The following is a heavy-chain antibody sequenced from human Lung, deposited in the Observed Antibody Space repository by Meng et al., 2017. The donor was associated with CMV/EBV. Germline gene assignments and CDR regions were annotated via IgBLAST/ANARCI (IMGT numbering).Heavy chain of an antibody. Sequence: SXTXSLXCTVSGDSISTYYWNWLRQSPGKGLEWIGYISDSGSTNYNPSLKSRVAFSLDTSKNQFSLKLSSVTAADTAVYYCARFDIDVEGYYGMDVWGQGTTVT. J-gene: IGHJ6*02. CDR1: GDSISTYY. V-gene: IGHV4-59*01. D-gene: IGHD5-12*01. CDR2: ISDSGST. CDR3: ARFDIDVEGYYGMDV.